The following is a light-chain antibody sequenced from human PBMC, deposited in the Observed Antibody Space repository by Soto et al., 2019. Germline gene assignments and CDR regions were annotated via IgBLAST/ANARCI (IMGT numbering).Light chain of an antibody. CDR3: MQGTHWPPT. CDR1: DGYAY. J-gene: IGKJ1*01. CDR2: KAS. V-gene: IGKV2-30*01. Sequence: DVVMTQSPLSLPVTLGQPASISCRSSDGYAYLSWFQQRPGQSPRRLIYKASNRDSGVPDRFSGSGSGTDFTLQINRVEAEDVGIYYCMQGTHWPPTFGRGTRVEI.